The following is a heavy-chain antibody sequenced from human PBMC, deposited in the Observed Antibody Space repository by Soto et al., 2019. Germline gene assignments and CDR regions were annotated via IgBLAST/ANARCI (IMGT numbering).Heavy chain of an antibody. CDR2: IYPGDSDT. D-gene: IGHD2-2*01. V-gene: IGHV5-51*01. J-gene: IGHJ6*02. CDR1: ECRIISYW. CDR3: TTASGPYQRHYYGMDV. Sequence: GSECRIISYWSGRVRQKTGKGLEWMGIIYPGDSDTRYSPSFQGQVTISADKSISTAYLQWSSLKTEDTAVYYCTTASGPYQRHYYGMDVWGQGTTVTVFS.